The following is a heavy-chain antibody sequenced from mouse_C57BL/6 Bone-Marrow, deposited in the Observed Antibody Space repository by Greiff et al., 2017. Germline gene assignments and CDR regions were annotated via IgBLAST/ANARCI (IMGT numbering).Heavy chain of an antibody. Sequence: QVQLQQPGTELVKPGASVKLSCKASGYTFTSYWMHWVKQRPGQGLEWIGNINPSNGGTNYNEKFKSKATLTVDKSSITAYMQLSSLTSEDSAVYYCARKGGNWPYAMDYWGQGTSVTVSS. J-gene: IGHJ4*01. CDR1: GYTFTSYW. V-gene: IGHV1-53*01. D-gene: IGHD2-1*01. CDR3: ARKGGNWPYAMDY. CDR2: INPSNGGT.